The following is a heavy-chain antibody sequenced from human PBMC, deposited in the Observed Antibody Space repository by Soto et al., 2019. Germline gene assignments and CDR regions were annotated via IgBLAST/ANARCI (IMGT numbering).Heavy chain of an antibody. CDR2: INLSGST. CDR3: ARGSYCSYTICSQPYNWFDP. J-gene: IGHJ5*02. D-gene: IGHD2-2*01. Sequence: QVQLQQWGAGLLKPSETLSLTCAVYGGSFSGYYWSWIRQPPGKGLEWIGEINLSGSTNYNPSLKSRITISLDTSKNQFSLQLTSVTAADTAVYYCARGSYCSYTICSQPYNWFDPWGQGTLVTVSS. CDR1: GGSFSGYY. V-gene: IGHV4-34*01.